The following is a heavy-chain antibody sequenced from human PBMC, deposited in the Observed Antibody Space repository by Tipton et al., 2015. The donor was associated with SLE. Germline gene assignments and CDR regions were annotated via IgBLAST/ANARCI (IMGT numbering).Heavy chain of an antibody. CDR1: GFTFSSYG. CDR2: IWYDGSNK. J-gene: IGHJ3*02. Sequence: SLRLSCAASGFTFSSYGMHWVRQAPGKGLEWVAVIWYDGSNKYYADSVKGRFTISRDNSKNTLYLQMNSLRAADTAVYYCARETLDSVVAFDIWGQGTMVTVSS. V-gene: IGHV3-33*01. CDR3: ARETLDSVVAFDI. D-gene: IGHD3/OR15-3a*01.